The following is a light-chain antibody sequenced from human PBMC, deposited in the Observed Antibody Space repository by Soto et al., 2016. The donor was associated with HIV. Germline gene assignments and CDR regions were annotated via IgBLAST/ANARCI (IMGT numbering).Light chain of an antibody. CDR1: NIGSKS. CDR3: QVWDSSSDHWV. V-gene: IGLV3-21*03. J-gene: IGLJ3*02. CDR2: DDA. Sequence: SYVLTQPPSVSLAPGKTAEIPCGGNNIGSKSVHWYQQKPGQAPVLVLFDDAERPSGIPERFSGSNSGHTAILTISRVEAGDEADYYCQVWDSSSDHWVFGGGTKLTVL.